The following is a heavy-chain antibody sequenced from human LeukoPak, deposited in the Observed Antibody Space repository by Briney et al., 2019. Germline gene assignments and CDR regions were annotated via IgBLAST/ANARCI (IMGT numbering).Heavy chain of an antibody. J-gene: IGHJ5*02. CDR1: GFTFSTYW. CDR2: IDSDGSGA. Sequence: PGGSLRLSCAASGFTFSTYWMHWVRQAPGMGLVWVSRIDSDGSGASYADSVKGRFTISRDNAKNTLYLQMNSLRAEDTAMYYCARIGPSGSGSYFFLDPWGQGTLVTVSS. CDR3: ARIGPSGSGSYFFLDP. V-gene: IGHV3-74*01. D-gene: IGHD3-10*01.